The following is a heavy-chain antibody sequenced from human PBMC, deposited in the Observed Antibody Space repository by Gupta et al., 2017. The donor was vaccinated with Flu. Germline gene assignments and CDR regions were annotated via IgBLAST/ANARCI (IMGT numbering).Heavy chain of an antibody. CDR2: IYSGGST. J-gene: IGHJ6*03. Sequence: EVQLVESGGGLIQPGGSLRLSCAASGFTVSSNYMSWVRQAPGKGLEWVSVIYSGGSTYYADSVKGRFTISRDNSKNTLYLQMNSLRAEDTAVYYCARAEFGVVIYPSVSYMDVWGKGTTVTVSS. D-gene: IGHD3-3*01. CDR3: ARAEFGVVIYPSVSYMDV. CDR1: GFTVSSNY. V-gene: IGHV3-53*01.